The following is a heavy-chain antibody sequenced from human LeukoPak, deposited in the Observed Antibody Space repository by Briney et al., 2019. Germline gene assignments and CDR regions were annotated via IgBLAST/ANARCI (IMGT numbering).Heavy chain of an antibody. CDR3: AREVAAAGTIDY. Sequence: SETLSLTCTVSGVSISSGSYYWSWIRQPAGKGLEWIGRIYTSGSTNYNPSLKSRVTISVDTSKNQFSLKLSSVTAADTAVYYCAREVAAAGTIDYWGQGTLVTVSS. CDR1: GVSISSGSYY. J-gene: IGHJ4*02. V-gene: IGHV4-61*02. D-gene: IGHD6-13*01. CDR2: IYTSGST.